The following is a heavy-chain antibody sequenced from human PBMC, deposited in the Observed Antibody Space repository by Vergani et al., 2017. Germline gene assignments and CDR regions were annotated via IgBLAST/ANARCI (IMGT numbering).Heavy chain of an antibody. CDR2: ISSSSSYI. CDR1: GLTFSSYS. CDR3: ARDGVYYDILTGYYPDYFDY. D-gene: IGHD3-9*01. V-gene: IGHV3-21*01. J-gene: IGHJ4*02. Sequence: EVQLVESGGGLVKPGGSLRLSCAASGLTFSSYSMNWVRQAPGKGLGWFSSISSSSSYIFYADSVKGRFTISRDNAKNSLYLQMNSLRAEDTAVYYCARDGVYYDILTGYYPDYFDYWGQGTLVTVSS.